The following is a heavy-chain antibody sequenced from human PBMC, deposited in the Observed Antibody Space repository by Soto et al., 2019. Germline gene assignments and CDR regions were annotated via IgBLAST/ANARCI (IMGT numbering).Heavy chain of an antibody. D-gene: IGHD3-9*01. CDR1: GFTFDDYG. CDR2: IIWNGRTR. V-gene: IGHV3-20*04. J-gene: IGHJ4*02. CDR3: ARASPRGRYFDWLIFPLGH. Sequence: GGSLRLSCAASGFTFDDYGMSWVRQVPGKGLEWVAGIIWNGRTRIFADSLKGRFTISRDTAKNSFYLKMNSLRAEDTALFFCARASPRGRYFDWLIFPLGHWGQGALVTVSS.